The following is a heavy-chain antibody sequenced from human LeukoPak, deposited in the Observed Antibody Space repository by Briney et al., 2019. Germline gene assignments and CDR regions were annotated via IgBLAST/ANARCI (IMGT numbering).Heavy chain of an antibody. V-gene: IGHV4-34*01. CDR1: GGSFSGYY. CDR3: ARGPACSSTSCYRRRSFYYYGMDV. J-gene: IGHJ6*02. CDR2: INHSGST. Sequence: SETLSLTCAVYGGSFSGYYWSWIRQPPGKGLEWIGEINHSGSTNYNPSLKSRVTISVDTSKNQFSLKLSSVTAADTAVYYCARGPACSSTSCYRRRSFYYYGMDVWGQGTTVTVSS. D-gene: IGHD2-2*01.